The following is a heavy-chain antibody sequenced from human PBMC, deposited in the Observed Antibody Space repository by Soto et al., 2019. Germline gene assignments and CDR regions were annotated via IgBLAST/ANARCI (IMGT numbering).Heavy chain of an antibody. CDR1: GYTFTGYY. V-gene: IGHV1-2*04. CDR2: INPNSGGT. D-gene: IGHD3-16*02. J-gene: IGHJ4*02. CDR3: ARGWGSYRYIYFDY. Sequence: GASVKVSCKASGYTFTGYYMHWVRQAPGQGLEWMGWINPNSGGTNCAQKFQGWVTMTRDTSISTAYMELSRLRSDDTAVYYCARGWGSYRYIYFDYWGQGPLVTVSS.